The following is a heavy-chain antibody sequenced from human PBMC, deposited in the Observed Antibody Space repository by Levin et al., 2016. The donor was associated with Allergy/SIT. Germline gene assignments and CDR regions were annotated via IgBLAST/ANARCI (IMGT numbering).Heavy chain of an antibody. CDR2: IYYSGSA. J-gene: IGHJ6*02. CDR1: GGSISSYY. V-gene: IGHV4-59*08. CDR3: AKGGTTETTSYGVDV. D-gene: IGHD1-1*01. Sequence: SETLSLTCTVSGGSISSYYWNWIRQPPGKGLEWIGYIYYSGSANYNPSLKSRVTISVDTSKKQFSLKLRSVTAADTAVYYCAKGGTTETTSYGVDVWGLGTTVTVSS.